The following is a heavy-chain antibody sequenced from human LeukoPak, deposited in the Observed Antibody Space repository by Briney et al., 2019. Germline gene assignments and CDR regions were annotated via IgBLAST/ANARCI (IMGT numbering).Heavy chain of an antibody. V-gene: IGHV3-30*04. CDR3: AKSPFGGVIVPEWFDP. CDR2: ISYDGSNK. J-gene: IGHJ5*02. D-gene: IGHD3-16*02. CDR1: GFTFSSYA. Sequence: GGSLRLSCAASGFTFSSYAMHWVRQAPGKGLEWVAVISYDGSNKYYADSVKGRLTISRDNSKNTLYLQMNSLRAEDTAVYYCAKSPFGGVIVPEWFDPWGQGTLVTVSS.